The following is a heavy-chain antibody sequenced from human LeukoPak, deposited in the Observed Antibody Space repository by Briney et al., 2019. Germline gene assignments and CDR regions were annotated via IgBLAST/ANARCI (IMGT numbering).Heavy chain of an antibody. CDR1: GYTFTGYY. Sequence: ASVKVSCKASGYTFTGYYMHWVRQAPGQGLEWMGWINPNSGGTNYAQKFQGRVTMTRDTSISTAYMELSRLRSDDTAVYYCARGGPHYYDSSGYYYVWGQGTLVTVSS. CDR3: ARGGPHYYDSSGYYYV. D-gene: IGHD3-22*01. V-gene: IGHV1-2*02. J-gene: IGHJ4*02. CDR2: INPNSGGT.